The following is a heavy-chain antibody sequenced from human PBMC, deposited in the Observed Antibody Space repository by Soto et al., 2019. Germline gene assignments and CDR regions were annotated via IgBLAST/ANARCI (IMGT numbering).Heavy chain of an antibody. CDR3: AKAFAIAVAGSGGGY. Sequence: GGSLRLSCAASGFTFSSYAMSWVRQAPGKGLEWVSAISGSGGSTYYADSVKGRFTISRDNYKNTQYLQMNSLRAEDTAVYYCAKAFAIAVAGSGGGYWGQGTLVTVSS. D-gene: IGHD6-19*01. V-gene: IGHV3-23*01. CDR1: GFTFSSYA. J-gene: IGHJ4*02. CDR2: ISGSGGST.